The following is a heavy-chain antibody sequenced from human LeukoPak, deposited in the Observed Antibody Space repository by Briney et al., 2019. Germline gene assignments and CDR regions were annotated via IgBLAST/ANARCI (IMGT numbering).Heavy chain of an antibody. CDR1: GFTFSAYA. D-gene: IGHD6-19*01. CDR2: IGSDGKT. Sequence: GGSLRLSCEASGFTFSAYAMTWVRQAPGKGLEWVSSIGSDGKTHYSESVKGRFAISRDNSKSIQFLQLNSLRAEDTAVYYCARASPVAGLSYYYGMDVWGQGTTVTVSS. J-gene: IGHJ6*02. V-gene: IGHV3-23*01. CDR3: ARASPVAGLSYYYGMDV.